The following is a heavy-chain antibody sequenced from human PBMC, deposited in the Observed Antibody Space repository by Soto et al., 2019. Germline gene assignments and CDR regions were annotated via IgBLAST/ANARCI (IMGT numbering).Heavy chain of an antibody. CDR3: ARLGEIFGVYYYYGMDV. J-gene: IGHJ6*04. Sequence: SETLSLTCTVSGGSISSSSYYWGWIRQPPGKGLEWIGSIYYSGSTYYNPSLKSRFTISVDPSKNQSSLKLSSVTAADTAVYYCARLGEIFGVYYYYGMDVWGKGTTVTVPS. CDR1: GGSISSSSYY. V-gene: IGHV4-39*01. CDR2: IYYSGST. D-gene: IGHD3-3*01.